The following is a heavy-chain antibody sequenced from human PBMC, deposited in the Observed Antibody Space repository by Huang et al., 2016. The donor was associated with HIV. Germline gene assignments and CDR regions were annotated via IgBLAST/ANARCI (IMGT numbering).Heavy chain of an antibody. V-gene: IGHV3-30*18. D-gene: IGHD4-17*01. Sequence: QVHLEESGGGVVQPGRPLRLSCTASGFMFSTFGIDWVRQAPGKRLEWVAVISNDGSRKYYVDSVKGRFTISRDNSKNIVYLQMNSLRPEDTAVYYCAKPSGDYEFFDFWGQGTVVTVSS. CDR2: ISNDGSRK. J-gene: IGHJ4*02. CDR3: AKPSGDYEFFDF. CDR1: GFMFSTFG.